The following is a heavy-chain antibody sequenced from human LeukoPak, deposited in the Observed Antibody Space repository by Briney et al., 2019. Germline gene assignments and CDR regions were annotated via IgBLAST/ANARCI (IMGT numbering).Heavy chain of an antibody. J-gene: IGHJ4*02. CDR3: ARLGNYYDSSGYYYAYYFDY. Sequence: TSSETLSLTCTVSGGSISSSSYYWGWIRQPPGKGLEWIGSIYYSGSTYYNLSLKSRVTISVDTSKNQFSLKLSSVTAADTAVYYCARLGNYYDSSGYYYAYYFDYWGQGTLVTVSS. CDR2: IYYSGST. D-gene: IGHD3-22*01. CDR1: GGSISSSSYY. V-gene: IGHV4-39*01.